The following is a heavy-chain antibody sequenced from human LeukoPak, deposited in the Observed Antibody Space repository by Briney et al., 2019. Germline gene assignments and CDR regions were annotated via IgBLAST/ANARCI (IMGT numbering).Heavy chain of an antibody. J-gene: IGHJ3*02. D-gene: IGHD3-10*01. CDR3: GTIRGVCGIDM. CDR1: GLSVGSYG. CDR2: ITVGGRST. Sequence: RGSLRLSCAASGLSVGSYGMNWVRQAPGKGLEFVSAITVGGRSTYYADSVKGRFTISRDNSKSTLYLQMNSLRAEDTALYYCGTIRGVCGIDMWGPGTMVTVPS. V-gene: IGHV3-23*01.